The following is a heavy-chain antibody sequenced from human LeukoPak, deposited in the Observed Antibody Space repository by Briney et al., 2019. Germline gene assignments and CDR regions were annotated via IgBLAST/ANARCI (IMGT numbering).Heavy chain of an antibody. CDR1: GFTFSSYW. CDR2: IYYSGST. CDR3: ARHLRGYYREDDAFDI. D-gene: IGHD3-22*01. Sequence: GSLRLSCAASGFTFSSYWMSWVRQAPGKGLERIGSIYYSGSTYYNPSLKSRVTISVDTSKNQFSLKLSSVAAADTAVYYCARHLRGYYREDDAFDIWGQGTMVTVSS. J-gene: IGHJ3*02. V-gene: IGHV4-39*01.